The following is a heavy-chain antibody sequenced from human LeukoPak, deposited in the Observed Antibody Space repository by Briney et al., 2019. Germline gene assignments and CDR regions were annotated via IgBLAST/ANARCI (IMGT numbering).Heavy chain of an antibody. J-gene: IGHJ5*02. CDR3: ARDSLWSGYYPYNWFDP. CDR2: ISSSSSYI. D-gene: IGHD3-3*01. CDR1: GFTFSSYT. V-gene: IGHV3-21*01. Sequence: GGSVRLSCAASGFTFSSYTMNWVRQAPGKGLEWVSSISSSSSYIYYADSVKGRFTISRDNAKNSLYLQMNSLRADDTAVYYCARDSLWSGYYPYNWFDPWGQGTLVTVSS.